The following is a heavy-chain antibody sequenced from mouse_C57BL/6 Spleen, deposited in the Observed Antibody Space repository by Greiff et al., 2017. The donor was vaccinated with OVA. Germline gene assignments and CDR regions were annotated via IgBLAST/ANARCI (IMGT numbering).Heavy chain of an antibody. V-gene: IGHV5-17*01. Sequence: EVQLVESGGGLVKPGGSLKLSCAASGFTFSDYGMHWVRQAPEKGLEWVAYISSGSSTIYYVDTVKGRFTISRDNAKNTLFLQMTSLRSEDTAMYYCARAYYSKEMDYWGQGTSVTVSS. CDR3: ARAYYSKEMDY. D-gene: IGHD2-5*01. CDR2: ISSGSSTI. CDR1: GFTFSDYG. J-gene: IGHJ4*01.